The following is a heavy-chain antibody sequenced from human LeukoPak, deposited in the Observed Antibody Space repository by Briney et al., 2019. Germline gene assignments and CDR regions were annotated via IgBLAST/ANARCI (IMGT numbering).Heavy chain of an antibody. D-gene: IGHD5-24*01. CDR1: GGSYSGYY. Sequence: SETLSLTCAVYGGSYSGYYWSWIRQPPGKGLEWIGEINHSGSTNYNPSLKSRVTISVDTSKNQFSLKLSSVTAADTAVYSCARGADEMATTDYWGQGTLVTVSS. V-gene: IGHV4-34*01. CDR2: INHSGST. J-gene: IGHJ4*02. CDR3: ARGADEMATTDY.